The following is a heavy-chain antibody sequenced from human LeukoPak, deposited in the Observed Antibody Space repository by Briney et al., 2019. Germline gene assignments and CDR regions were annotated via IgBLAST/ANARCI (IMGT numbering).Heavy chain of an antibody. D-gene: IGHD1-1*01. CDR3: AREKTRLLRLSNWFDP. CDR2: ISSSSYI. J-gene: IGHJ5*02. V-gene: IGHV3-21*01. CDR1: GFTFSSYS. Sequence: PGGSLRLSCAASGFTFSSYSMNWVRQAPGKGLEWVSSISSSSYIYYADSVKGRFTISRDNAKNSLYLQMNSLRAEDTAVYYCAREKTRLLRLSNWFDPWGQGTLVTVSS.